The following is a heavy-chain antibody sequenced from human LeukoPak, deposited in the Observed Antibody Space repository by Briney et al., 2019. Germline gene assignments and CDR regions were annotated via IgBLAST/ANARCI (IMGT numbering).Heavy chain of an antibody. CDR2: MNPNSGNT. D-gene: IGHD2-2*01. CDR1: GYTFTSYD. V-gene: IGHV1-8*03. J-gene: IGHJ4*02. Sequence: ASVKVSCKASGYTFTSYDINWVRQATGQGLEWMGWMNPNSGNTGYAQKFQGRVTITRNTSISTAYMELSSLRSEDTAVYYCARGQFRSTSPIHHYWGQGTLVTVSS. CDR3: ARGQFRSTSPIHHY.